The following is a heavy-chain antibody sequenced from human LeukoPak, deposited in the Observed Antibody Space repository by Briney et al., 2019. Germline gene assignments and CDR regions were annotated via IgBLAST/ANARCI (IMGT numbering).Heavy chain of an antibody. Sequence: SETLSLTCTVSGDSISSYYWSWIRQPPGKGLEWIGYIYYSGSTNYNPSLKSRVTISVDTSKNQFSLKLSSVTAADTAVYYCAGRPSDYGDYFGMDVWGQGTTVTVSS. J-gene: IGHJ6*02. D-gene: IGHD4-17*01. V-gene: IGHV4-59*01. CDR3: AGRPSDYGDYFGMDV. CDR1: GDSISSYY. CDR2: IYYSGST.